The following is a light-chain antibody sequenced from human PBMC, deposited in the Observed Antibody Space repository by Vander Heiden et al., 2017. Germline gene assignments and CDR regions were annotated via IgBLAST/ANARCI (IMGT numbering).Light chain of an antibody. CDR3: QQDYNTPFL. V-gene: IGKV4-1*01. CDR1: RRGLDRSNDKNY. Sequence: IVMPQSPASFAASLGGRATINCKTSRRGLDRSNDKNYLAWYQQKPGQPPKLLISWASNRESGVPDRFSGSGSGTDFSLTISSLQAEDVAVYYCQQDYNTPFLFGQGTKLEIK. CDR2: WAS. J-gene: IGKJ2*01.